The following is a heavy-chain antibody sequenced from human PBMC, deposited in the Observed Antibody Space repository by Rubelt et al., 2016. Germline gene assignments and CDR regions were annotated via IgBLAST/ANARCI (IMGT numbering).Heavy chain of an antibody. V-gene: IGHV4-34*01. CDR1: GGSFSGYY. Sequence: QVQLQQWGAGLLKPSETLSLTCAVYGGSFSGYYWSWIRQPPGKGLEWIGEINHSGSTNYNPSLKSRVTISVDTPKNQFSLKLSAVTAADTAVYYCARESGRAAAVDAFDIWGQGTMVTVSS. D-gene: IGHD6-13*01. J-gene: IGHJ3*02. CDR3: ARESGRAAAVDAFDI. CDR2: INHSGST.